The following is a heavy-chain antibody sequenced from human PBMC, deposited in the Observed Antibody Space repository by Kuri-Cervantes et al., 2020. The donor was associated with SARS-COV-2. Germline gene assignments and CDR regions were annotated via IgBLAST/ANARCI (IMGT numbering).Heavy chain of an antibody. CDR1: GFNFYKDA. Sequence: GGSLRLSCVGSGFNFYKDAMTWVRQVPGKGLEWVSAIGSSSTSIDYADSVKGRFTISRDNSKNTLYLQMNSLRAEDTAVYYCAKEVAARPGTPFDYWGQGTLVTVSS. CDR2: IGSSSTSI. V-gene: IGHV3-23*01. D-gene: IGHD6-6*01. CDR3: AKEVAARPGTPFDY. J-gene: IGHJ4*02.